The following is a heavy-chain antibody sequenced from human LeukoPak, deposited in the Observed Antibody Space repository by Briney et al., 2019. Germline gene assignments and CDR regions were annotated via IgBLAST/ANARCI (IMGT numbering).Heavy chain of an antibody. CDR1: GLTFRSYE. J-gene: IGHJ4*02. CDR3: AAGGDDDYGDYAIRN. CDR2: ISGSGNSK. D-gene: IGHD4-17*01. Sequence: GGSLRLSCAASGLTFRSYEMNWVRQAPGKGLEWVSYISGSGNSKYYAVSVKGRFTISRDNAKNSLYLQMSSLRAEDTAVYYCAAGGDDDYGDYAIRNWGQGTLVTVSS. V-gene: IGHV3-48*03.